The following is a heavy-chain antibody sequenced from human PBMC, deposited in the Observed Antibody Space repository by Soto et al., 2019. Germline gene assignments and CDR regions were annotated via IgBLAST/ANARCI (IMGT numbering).Heavy chain of an antibody. CDR1: GFTFDDYA. CDR3: AKGGQLLTEGGGY. D-gene: IGHD2-2*01. CDR2: MSWNSGSI. J-gene: IGHJ4*02. Sequence: EVQLVESGGGLVQPGRSLRLSCAASGFTFDDYAMHWVRQAPGKGLEWVSGMSWNSGSIGYADSVKGRFTISRDNAKNSMYLQMNNLRAEDTALYYCAKGGQLLTEGGGYWGQGTLVTVSS. V-gene: IGHV3-9*01.